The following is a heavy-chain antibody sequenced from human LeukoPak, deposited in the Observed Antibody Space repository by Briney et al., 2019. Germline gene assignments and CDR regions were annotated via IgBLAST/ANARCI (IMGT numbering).Heavy chain of an antibody. V-gene: IGHV4-34*01. CDR2: INHSGST. D-gene: IGHD2-2*01. J-gene: IGHJ4*02. CDR3: ATRGGLQGNCSSTSCYPFDY. CDR1: GGSFSGYY. Sequence: SETLALTCAVYGGSFSGYYWSWIRQPPGKGLEWIGEINHSGSTNYNPSLKSRVTMSVDTSKNQFSLKLSSVTAADTAVYYCATRGGLQGNCSSTSCYPFDYWGQGTLVTVSS.